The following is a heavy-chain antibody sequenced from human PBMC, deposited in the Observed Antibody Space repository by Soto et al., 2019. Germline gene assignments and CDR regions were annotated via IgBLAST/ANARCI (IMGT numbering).Heavy chain of an antibody. CDR3: ARASYDFWSGYYDAFDI. V-gene: IGHV1-18*01. D-gene: IGHD3-3*01. J-gene: IGHJ3*02. CDR2: ISAYNGNT. CDR1: GYTFASYG. Sequence: QVQLVQSGAEVKKPGASVKVSCKASGYTFASYGISWVRQAPGQGPERMGWISAYNGNTNHAQKLQGRVTMTTDTSTSTAYMELRSLRSDDTAVYYCARASYDFWSGYYDAFDIWGQGTMVTVSS.